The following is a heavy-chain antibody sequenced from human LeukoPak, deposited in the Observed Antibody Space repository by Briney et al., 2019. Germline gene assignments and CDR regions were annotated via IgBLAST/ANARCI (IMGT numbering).Heavy chain of an antibody. J-gene: IGHJ4*02. Sequence: GGSLRLSCAASGFTFSSYGMHWVRQAPGKGLEWVAAISHDGSNKHYADSVKGRFTISRDNSKNTLYLQMNSLRVEDTAICLCAETGPTDYWGQGTLVTVSS. D-gene: IGHD1-7*01. CDR3: AETGPTDY. CDR1: GFTFSSYG. CDR2: ISHDGSNK. V-gene: IGHV3-30*18.